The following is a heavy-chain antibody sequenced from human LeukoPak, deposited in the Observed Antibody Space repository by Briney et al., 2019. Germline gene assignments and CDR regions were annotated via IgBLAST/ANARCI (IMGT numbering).Heavy chain of an antibody. CDR3: ARSMGYCSGGSCFPFDY. V-gene: IGHV3-7*03. Sequence: GGSLRLSCAASGFTVSSFWMTWVRQAPGKGLEWVANIKQDESEKYYVGSVKGRFTISRDNAKNSLYLQMSSLRAEDTAIYFCARSMGYCSGGSCFPFDYWGQGTLVTVSS. J-gene: IGHJ4*02. CDR2: IKQDESEK. CDR1: GFTVSSFW. D-gene: IGHD2-15*01.